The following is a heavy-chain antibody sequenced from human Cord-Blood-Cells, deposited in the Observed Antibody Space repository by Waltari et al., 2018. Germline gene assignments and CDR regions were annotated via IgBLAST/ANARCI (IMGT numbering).Heavy chain of an antibody. J-gene: IGHJ4*02. V-gene: IGHV4-34*01. CDR2: INHSGST. D-gene: IGHD3-22*01. CDR3: ARVFAMSYDSSGYYFDY. CDR1: GGSFSGYY. Sequence: QVQLQQWGAGLLKPSETLSLTCAVYGGSFSGYYWSWIRQPPGKGLEWIGEINHSGSTNYTPSLKSRVTISVDTSKNQFSLKLSSVTAADTAVYYCARVFAMSYDSSGYYFDYWGQGTLVTVSS.